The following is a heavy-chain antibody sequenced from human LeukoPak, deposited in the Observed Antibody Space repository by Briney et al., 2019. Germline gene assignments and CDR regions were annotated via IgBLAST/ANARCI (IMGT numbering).Heavy chain of an antibody. D-gene: IGHD1-26*01. V-gene: IGHV4-34*01. Sequence: GSLRLSCAASGFTFSSYAMSWIRQPPVKGLEWIGEINHSGSTNYNPSLKSRVTISVDTSKNQFSLKLSSVTAADTAVYYCARAPGSSVVVGATKRGNWLDPWGQGTLVTVSS. J-gene: IGHJ5*02. CDR3: ARAPGSSVVVGATKRGNWLDP. CDR1: GFTFSSYA. CDR2: INHSGST.